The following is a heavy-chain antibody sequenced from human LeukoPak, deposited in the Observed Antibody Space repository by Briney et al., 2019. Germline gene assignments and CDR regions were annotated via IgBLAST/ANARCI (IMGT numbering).Heavy chain of an antibody. CDR3: ARNIWFGESADAFDI. CDR1: GYTFTGYY. Sequence: GASVKLSCKASGYTFTGYYMHWVRQAPGQGLEWMRWINPNSGGTNYAKKFQGRVTMTRDKSIRTAYMELSRLTSDDTAVYYCARNIWFGESADAFDIWGQGTMVTVSS. CDR2: INPNSGGT. J-gene: IGHJ3*02. V-gene: IGHV1-2*02. D-gene: IGHD3-10*01.